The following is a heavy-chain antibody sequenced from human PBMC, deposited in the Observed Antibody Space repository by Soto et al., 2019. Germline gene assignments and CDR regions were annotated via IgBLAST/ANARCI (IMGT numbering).Heavy chain of an antibody. J-gene: IGHJ5*02. CDR2: IIPILGRA. Sequence: ASVKVSCQASGGTFISYTISWVRQPPGQGLEWMGRIIPILGRANYAQKFQGRVTITADKSTSTAYMELSSLRSEDPAVYYCARDISEKGDGYNYVASDNWFDPWGQGTLVTVSS. CDR3: ARDISEKGDGYNYVASDNWFDP. CDR1: GGTFISYT. V-gene: IGHV1-69*08. D-gene: IGHD1-1*01.